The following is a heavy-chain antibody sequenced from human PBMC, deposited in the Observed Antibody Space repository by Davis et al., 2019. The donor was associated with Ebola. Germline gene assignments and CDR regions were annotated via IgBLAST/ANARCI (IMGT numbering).Heavy chain of an antibody. V-gene: IGHV4-4*02. CDR3: ARDPEGAIVGATTDDY. CDR2: IYHSGST. Sequence: PSETLSLTCAVSGGSISSSNWWSWVRQPPGKGLEWIGEIYHSGSTNYNPSLKSRVTISVDKSKNQFSLKLSSVTAADTAVYYCARDPEGAIVGATTDDYWGQGTLVTVSS. J-gene: IGHJ4*02. D-gene: IGHD1-26*01. CDR1: GGSISSSNW.